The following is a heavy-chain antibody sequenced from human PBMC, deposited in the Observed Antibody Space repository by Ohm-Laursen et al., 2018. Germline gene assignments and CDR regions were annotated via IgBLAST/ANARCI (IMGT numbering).Heavy chain of an antibody. J-gene: IGHJ1*01. CDR1: GYTFTGYY. CDR3: ARSGGRYSSGYYEYFQH. CDR2: INPNSGGT. V-gene: IGHV1-2*02. D-gene: IGHD3-22*01. Sequence: GASVKVSCKASGYTFTGYYMHWVRQAPGQGLEWMGWINPNSGGTNYAQKFQGRVTMTRDTSISTAYMELSRLRSDDTAVYYCARSGGRYSSGYYEYFQHWGQGTPVTVSS.